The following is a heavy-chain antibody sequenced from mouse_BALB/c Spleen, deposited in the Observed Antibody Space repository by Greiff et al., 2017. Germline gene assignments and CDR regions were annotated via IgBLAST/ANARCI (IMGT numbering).Heavy chain of an antibody. D-gene: IGHD2-4*01. V-gene: IGHV10-1*02. CDR3: LRHDYDGGFDY. CDR2: IRSKSNNYAT. CDR1: GFTFNTYA. Sequence: EVQLVESGGGLVQPKGSLKLSCAASGFTFNTYAMNWVRQAPGKGLEWVARIRSKSNNYATYYADSVEDRFTISRDDSQSMLYLQMNNLKTEDTAMYYCLRHDYDGGFDYWGQGTTLTVSS. J-gene: IGHJ2*01.